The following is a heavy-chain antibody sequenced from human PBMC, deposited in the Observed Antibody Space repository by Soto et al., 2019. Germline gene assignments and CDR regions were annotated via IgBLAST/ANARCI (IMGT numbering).Heavy chain of an antibody. CDR2: TNTDGSST. D-gene: IGHD5-12*01. V-gene: IGHV3-74*03. CDR1: GFTYHYYL. J-gene: IGHJ6*02. Sequence: GSLRRSCSAAGFTYHYYLMHCVRQAPGKGLVWVSCTNTDGSSTTYADSVKGRFTISRDNAKNTLYLQMNSLRAEDTAVYYCARGGYDWGHYYNYGMDVCGQGTTVTVSS. CDR3: ARGGYDWGHYYNYGMDV.